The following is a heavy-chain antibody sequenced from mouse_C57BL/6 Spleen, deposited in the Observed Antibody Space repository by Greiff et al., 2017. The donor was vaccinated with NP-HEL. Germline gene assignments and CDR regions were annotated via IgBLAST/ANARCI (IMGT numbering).Heavy chain of an antibody. Sequence: EVKLVESGGDLVKPGGSLKLSCAASGFTFSSYGMSWVRQTPDKRLEWVATISSGGSYTYYPDRVKGRFTISRDNAKNTLYLQMSSLKSEDTAMYYCARQGYGSSDWYFDVWGTGTTVTVSS. D-gene: IGHD1-1*01. J-gene: IGHJ1*03. CDR2: ISSGGSYT. CDR3: ARQGYGSSDWYFDV. V-gene: IGHV5-6*02. CDR1: GFTFSSYG.